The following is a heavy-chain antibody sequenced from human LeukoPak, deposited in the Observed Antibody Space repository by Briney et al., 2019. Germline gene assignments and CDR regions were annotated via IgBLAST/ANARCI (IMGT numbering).Heavy chain of an antibody. Sequence: GASLQISCQGSGHSFSTDWIAWVRPMPGKGLEWMGVIYAGDADTRYSPSFQGQVTISADKSLNTAYLQWTNLKASDTAMYYCARFRGELMDGFDFWGQGTLVTVSS. D-gene: IGHD1-7*01. CDR3: ARFRGELMDGFDF. V-gene: IGHV5-51*01. J-gene: IGHJ4*02. CDR2: IYAGDADT. CDR1: GHSFSTDW.